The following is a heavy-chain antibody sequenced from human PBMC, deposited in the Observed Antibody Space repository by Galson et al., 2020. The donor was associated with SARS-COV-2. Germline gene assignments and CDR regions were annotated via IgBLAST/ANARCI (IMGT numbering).Heavy chain of an antibody. CDR1: GFTFSSYA. CDR3: ARDLGNNYYDSSGLMDV. Sequence: GGSLRLSCAASGFTFSSYAMSWVRQAPGKGLEWVSAISSSSSYIYYADSVKGRFTISRDNAKNSLYLQMNSLRAEDTAVYYCARDLGNNYYDSSGLMDVWGKGTTVTVSS. D-gene: IGHD3-22*01. V-gene: IGHV3-21*01. J-gene: IGHJ6*03. CDR2: ISSSSSYI.